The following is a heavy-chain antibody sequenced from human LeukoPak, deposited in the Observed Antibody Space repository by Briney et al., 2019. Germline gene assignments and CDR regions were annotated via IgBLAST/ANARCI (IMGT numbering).Heavy chain of an antibody. CDR3: ASRGGNYVDYYYMDV. V-gene: IGHV1-69*05. CDR1: GGTFISYA. D-gene: IGHD1-26*01. Sequence: GASVKVSCKASGGTFISYAISWVRQAPGQGVEWMGGIIPIFGTANYAQKFQGRVTITTDESTRTAYMELSSLRSEDTAVYYCASRGGNYVDYYYMDVWGKGTTVTVSS. J-gene: IGHJ6*03. CDR2: IIPIFGTA.